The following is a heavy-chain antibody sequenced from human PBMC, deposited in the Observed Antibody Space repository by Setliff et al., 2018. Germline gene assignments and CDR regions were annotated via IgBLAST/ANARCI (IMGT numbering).Heavy chain of an antibody. J-gene: IGHJ1*01. CDR2: IDPTSYWI. CDR3: ARSERCYNTHCSPYGK. Sequence: PGGSLRLSCADSGSSFNSYTMNWIRQAPGQGLEWVASIDPTSYWIYYTDSVRGRFTISRDNAENSLYLQMSSLTAEDTAVYYCARSERCYNTHCSPYGKWGQGTLVTVSS. D-gene: IGHD1-1*01. V-gene: IGHV3-21*01. CDR1: GSSFNSYT.